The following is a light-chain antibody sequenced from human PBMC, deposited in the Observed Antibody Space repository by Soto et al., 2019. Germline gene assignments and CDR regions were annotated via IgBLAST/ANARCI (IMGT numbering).Light chain of an antibody. Sequence: EIVMTQSPATLSVSPGDRVTPSCRASQSVDINLAWYQQKPGQAPRLLIYDVSNRATGIPARFSGSGSGTDFTHTISSLEPEDFAVYYCQQRSNWPRFTFGPGTKVDNK. V-gene: IGKV3-11*01. CDR2: DVS. J-gene: IGKJ3*01. CDR1: QSVDIN. CDR3: QQRSNWPRFT.